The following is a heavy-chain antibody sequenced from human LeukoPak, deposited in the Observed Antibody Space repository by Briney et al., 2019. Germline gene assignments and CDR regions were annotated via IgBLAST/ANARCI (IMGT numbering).Heavy chain of an antibody. CDR2: ISSSGSTI. CDR1: GFTFSSNA. V-gene: IGHV3-11*01. D-gene: IGHD1-26*01. J-gene: IGHJ4*02. CDR3: ARASGSYLAFDY. Sequence: GGSLRLSCAASGFTFSSNAMSWIRQAPGKGLEWVSYISSSGSTIYYADSVKGRFTISRDNAKNSLYLQMNSLRAEDTAVYYCARASGSYLAFDYWGQGTLVTVSS.